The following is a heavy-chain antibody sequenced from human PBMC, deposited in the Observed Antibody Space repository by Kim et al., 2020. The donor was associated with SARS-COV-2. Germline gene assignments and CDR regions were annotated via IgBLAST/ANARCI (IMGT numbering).Heavy chain of an antibody. CDR3: ARDLNYDFWTGYQKNWFDP. V-gene: IGHV3-11*06. Sequence: KGRFTISRDNAKNSLFLQMNSLRAEDTAGYYCARDLNYDFWTGYQKNWFDPWGQGTLVTVSS. D-gene: IGHD3-3*01. J-gene: IGHJ5*02.